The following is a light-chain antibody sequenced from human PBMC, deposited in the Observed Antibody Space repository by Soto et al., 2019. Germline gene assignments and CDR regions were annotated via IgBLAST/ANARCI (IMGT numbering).Light chain of an antibody. CDR1: QTISGW. CDR2: KAS. CDR3: QHYNSYSEA. V-gene: IGKV1-5*03. Sequence: DIQMTQSPSTLSASVGDTVTITCRARQTISGWLAWYQQRPGKAPNLLIYKASTLKSGVPSRFSGSGSGTEFTLTISSLQPDDFATYYCQHYNSYSEAFGQGTKVDIK. J-gene: IGKJ1*01.